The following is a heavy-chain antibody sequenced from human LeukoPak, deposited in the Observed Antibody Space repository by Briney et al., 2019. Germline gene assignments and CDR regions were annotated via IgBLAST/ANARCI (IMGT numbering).Heavy chain of an antibody. D-gene: IGHD6-6*01. J-gene: IGHJ4*02. CDR1: GGSITNYY. Sequence: SETLSLTCTLSGGSITNYYWSWIRQPAGKGLEWIGRIHTSGNTDYNPSLKSRVTMSLDTSKNQFSLKLNSMTAADTAVYYCAREGSATARPFVSNDCWGQGTLVTVSS. CDR3: AREGSATARPFVSNDC. V-gene: IGHV4-4*07. CDR2: IHTSGNT.